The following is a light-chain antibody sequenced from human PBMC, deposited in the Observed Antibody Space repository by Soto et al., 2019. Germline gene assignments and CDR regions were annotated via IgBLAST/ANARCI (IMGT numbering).Light chain of an antibody. Sequence: IRVTQPPYSLSASVGDTVTITCRASQSISSHLNWYQQKPGKAPNLLMYTASNLQSGVPSRFSGSGSGTDFTLTISSLQPEDFATYYCQQSYSTPISFGQGTLLEIK. J-gene: IGKJ5*01. CDR3: QQSYSTPIS. CDR2: TAS. CDR1: QSISSH. V-gene: IGKV1-39*01.